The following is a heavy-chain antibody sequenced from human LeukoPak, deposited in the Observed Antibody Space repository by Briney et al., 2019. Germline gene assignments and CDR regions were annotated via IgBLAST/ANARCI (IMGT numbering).Heavy chain of an antibody. V-gene: IGHV3-7*01. D-gene: IGHD4-17*01. Sequence: PGGSLRLSCAGSGFIFGSYWMSWVRQAPGKGLEWVANIKQDGSEKYYVDSVKGRFTISRDNAKNSLYLQMNSLRAEDTAVYYCARDKSYGDSSDYWGQGTLVTVSS. CDR3: ARDKSYGDSSDY. CDR2: IKQDGSEK. J-gene: IGHJ4*02. CDR1: GFIFGSYW.